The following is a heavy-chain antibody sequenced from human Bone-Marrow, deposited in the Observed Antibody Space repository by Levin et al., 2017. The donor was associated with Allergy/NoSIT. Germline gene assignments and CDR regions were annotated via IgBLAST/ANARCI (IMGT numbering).Heavy chain of an antibody. D-gene: IGHD3-10*01. CDR3: ARDGSGSYYGQIYFDY. J-gene: IGHJ4*02. CDR2: ISAYNGNT. Sequence: GESLKISCKASGYTFTSYGISWVRQAPGQGLEWMGWISAYNGNTNYAQKLQGRVTMTTDTSTSTAYMELRSLRSDDTAVYYCARDGSGSYYGQIYFDYWGQGTLVTVSS. CDR1: GYTFTSYG. V-gene: IGHV1-18*01.